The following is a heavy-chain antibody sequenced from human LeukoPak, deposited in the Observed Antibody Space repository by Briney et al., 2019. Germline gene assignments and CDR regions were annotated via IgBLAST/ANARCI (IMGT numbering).Heavy chain of an antibody. CDR1: GGTFSSYA. V-gene: IGHV1-69*13. CDR3: TRGVKEYSSSLYEHNRGRFQNYGMDV. J-gene: IGHJ6*02. CDR2: IIPLFGTA. Sequence: ASVKVSCKASGGTFSSYAISGVRQAPGQGLEWMGGIIPLFGTANYAQKFQGRVTVTADESTSTAYMELSSLRSEDTAVYYCTRGVKEYSSSLYEHNRGRFQNYGMDVWGQGTTVTVSS. D-gene: IGHD6-6*01.